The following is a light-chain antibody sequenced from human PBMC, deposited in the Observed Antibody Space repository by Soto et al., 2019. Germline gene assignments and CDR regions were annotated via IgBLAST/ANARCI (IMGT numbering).Light chain of an antibody. J-gene: IGKJ5*01. CDR3: QQLFT. V-gene: IGKV1-9*01. CDR1: QGTSRY. CDR2: AAS. Sequence: DIQMTQSPSSLSASVGDRVTITCRASQGTSRYLAWYQQKLGTAPKLLIYAASTLQSGVPSRFIGSRSGTDFTLTISSLQPEDFATYYCQQLFTFGQGTRLEIK.